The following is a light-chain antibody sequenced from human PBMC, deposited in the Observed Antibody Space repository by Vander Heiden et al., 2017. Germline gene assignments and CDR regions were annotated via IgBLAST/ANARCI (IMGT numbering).Light chain of an antibody. CDR3: MQSLQTPLT. CDR2: LAS. J-gene: IGKJ4*01. V-gene: IGKV2-28*01. CDR1: QSLMHSNGYNY. Sequence: DIVMTQSPLPLPVTPGEPASISCRSSQSLMHSNGYNYLDWYLQRPGQSPQLLIYLASHRASGVPDRFSGSGSDTDFTLKISRVEAEDVGIYYCMQSLQTPLTFGGGTKVEIK.